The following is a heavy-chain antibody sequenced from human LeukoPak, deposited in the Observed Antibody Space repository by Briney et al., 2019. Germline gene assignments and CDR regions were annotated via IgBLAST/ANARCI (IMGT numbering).Heavy chain of an antibody. Sequence: GGSLRLSCAASGFTFSSYWMHWVRQAPGKRLVWVSRINSAGTKINYADSVKGRFTISRDNAKNSLYLQMNSLRVEDTAVYYCAKEGRSLQTYWGQGTLVTVSS. D-gene: IGHD5-24*01. CDR1: GFTFSSYW. J-gene: IGHJ4*02. CDR3: AKEGRSLQTY. CDR2: INSAGTKI. V-gene: IGHV3-74*01.